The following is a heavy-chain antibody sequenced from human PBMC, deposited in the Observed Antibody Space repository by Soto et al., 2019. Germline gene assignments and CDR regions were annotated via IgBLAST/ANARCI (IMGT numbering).Heavy chain of an antibody. V-gene: IGHV1-18*04. D-gene: IGHD3-22*01. CDR2: ISAYNGNT. CDR1: GYTFTSYG. CDR3: ARGGHHYDNSGTPGDYYGMDV. Sequence: ASVKVSCKASGYTFTSYGISWVRQAPGQGLEWMGWISAYNGNTNYAQKLQGRVTMTTDTSTSTAYMELRSLRSDDTAVYYCARGGHHYDNSGTPGDYYGMDVWGQGTTVTVSS. J-gene: IGHJ6*02.